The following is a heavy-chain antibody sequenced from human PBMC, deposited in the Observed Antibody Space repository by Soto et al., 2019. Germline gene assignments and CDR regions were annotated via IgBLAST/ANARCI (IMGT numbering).Heavy chain of an antibody. D-gene: IGHD3-22*01. Sequence: GGSLRLACAASGVTFSSYAMNWVRQAPGKGLEWVSTISDTGGGTFYAGSVKGRFTISRDNSKNTLYLQMHRLRADDSAIYFCAVGRHKTSGSNTWFDPWGRGTQVTVSS. CDR1: GVTFSSYA. CDR2: ISDTGGGT. CDR3: AVGRHKTSGSNTWFDP. J-gene: IGHJ5*02. V-gene: IGHV3-23*01.